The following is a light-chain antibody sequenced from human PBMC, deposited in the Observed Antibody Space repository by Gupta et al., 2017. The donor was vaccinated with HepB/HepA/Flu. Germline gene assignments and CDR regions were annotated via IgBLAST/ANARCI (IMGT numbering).Light chain of an antibody. Sequence: QSVLTQPPSVSGAPGPRVTISCTGSSSNIGAGYDVHWYQQLPGTAPKLLIYGNSNRPSGVPDRFSGSESGTSASLTITGLQAEDEADYYCQSYDSSLSVVFGGGTKLTVL. J-gene: IGLJ2*01. CDR3: QSYDSSLSVV. V-gene: IGLV1-40*01. CDR1: SSNIGAGYD. CDR2: GNS.